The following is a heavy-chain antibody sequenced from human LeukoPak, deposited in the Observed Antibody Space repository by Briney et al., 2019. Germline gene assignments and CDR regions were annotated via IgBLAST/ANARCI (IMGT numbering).Heavy chain of an antibody. V-gene: IGHV1-8*01. D-gene: IGHD6-19*01. Sequence: ASVKVSCKASGYTFTSYDINWVRQATGQGLEWMGWMNPNSGNTGYAQKFQGRVTMTSNTSITTAYMELSSLRSEDTAVYYCARASAVAGYQDYWGQGTLVTVSS. J-gene: IGHJ4*02. CDR1: GYTFTSYD. CDR3: ARASAVAGYQDY. CDR2: MNPNSGNT.